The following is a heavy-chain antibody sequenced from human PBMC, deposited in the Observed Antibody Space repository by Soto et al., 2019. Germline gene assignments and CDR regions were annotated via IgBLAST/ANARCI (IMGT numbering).Heavy chain of an antibody. CDR2: INHSGST. CDR1: GGSFSGYY. CDR3: ARSLYYDFWSGYSAHFDY. V-gene: IGHV4-34*01. Sequence: SETLSPTCAVYGGSFSGYYWSWIRQPPGKGLEWIGEINHSGSTNYNPSLKSRVTISVDTSKNQFSLKLSSVTAADTAVYYCARSLYYDFWSGYSAHFDYWGQGTLVTVSS. D-gene: IGHD3-3*01. J-gene: IGHJ4*02.